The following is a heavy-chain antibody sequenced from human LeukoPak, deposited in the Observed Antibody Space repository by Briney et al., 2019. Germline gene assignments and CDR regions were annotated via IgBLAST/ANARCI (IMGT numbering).Heavy chain of an antibody. Sequence: ASVKVSCKASGYTFTNYYMHWVRQAPGQGLEWMGIINPSGGSTSYAQKFQGRVTMTRDTSTTTVYMELSSLRSEDTAVYSCARDRTGYYYDSSGYYFDAFDVWGQGTMVTVPS. D-gene: IGHD3-22*01. CDR1: GYTFTNYY. V-gene: IGHV1-46*03. CDR2: INPSGGST. CDR3: ARDRTGYYYDSSGYYFDAFDV. J-gene: IGHJ3*01.